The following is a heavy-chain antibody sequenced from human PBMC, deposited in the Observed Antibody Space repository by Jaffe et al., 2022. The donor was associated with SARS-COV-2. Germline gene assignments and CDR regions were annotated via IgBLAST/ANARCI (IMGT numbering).Heavy chain of an antibody. CDR1: GFTFSSYS. Sequence: EVQLVESGGGLVKPGGSLRLSCAASGFTFSSYSMNWVRQAPGKGLEWVSSISSSSSYIYYADSVKGRFTISRDNAKNSLYLQMNSLRAEDTAVYYCARDYTYYYDSSGYNGDYWGQGTLVTVSS. D-gene: IGHD3-22*01. J-gene: IGHJ4*02. CDR2: ISSSSSYI. V-gene: IGHV3-21*01. CDR3: ARDYTYYYDSSGYNGDY.